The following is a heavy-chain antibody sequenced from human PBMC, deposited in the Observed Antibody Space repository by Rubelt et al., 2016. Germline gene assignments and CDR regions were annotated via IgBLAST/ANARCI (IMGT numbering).Heavy chain of an antibody. CDR1: GYTFTGYY. CDR3: ARGGWELSLDY. V-gene: IGHV1-2*04. D-gene: IGHD1-26*01. J-gene: IGHJ4*02. CDR2: INPNRGGI. Sequence: QVQLVQSGAEVKKPGASVKVSCKASGYTFTGYYMHWVRQAPGQGLEWMGWINPNRGGINYAQKCQGWVTMTRDPSLSTAYMGLRRLRSDDRAVYYCARGGWELSLDYWGQGTLVTVSS.